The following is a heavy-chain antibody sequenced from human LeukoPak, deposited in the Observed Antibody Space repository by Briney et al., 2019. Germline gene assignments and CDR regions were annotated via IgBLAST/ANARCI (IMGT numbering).Heavy chain of an antibody. Sequence: GGSLRLSCAVSEFTFSTYSMNWVRQAPGKGLEWVSSISSSSSSIYYADSVKGRFTISRDNAKNSLYLQMNSLRAEDTAVYYCAKVGASSGFDIWGQGTMVTVSS. D-gene: IGHD6-6*01. J-gene: IGHJ3*02. CDR1: EFTFSTYS. CDR3: AKVGASSGFDI. CDR2: ISSSSSSI. V-gene: IGHV3-21*01.